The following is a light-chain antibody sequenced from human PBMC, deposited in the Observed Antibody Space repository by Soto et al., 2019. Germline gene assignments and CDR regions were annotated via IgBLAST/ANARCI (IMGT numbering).Light chain of an antibody. CDR1: QTISSW. CDR2: KAS. V-gene: IGKV1-5*03. CDR3: QHYNSYSEA. Sequence: DIQMTQSPSTLSGSVGDRVTITGRASQTISSWLAWYQQKPGKAPKLLIYKASTLKSGVPSRFSGSGAGTECTRTISSLQPDDVETYYCQHYNSYSEAFGQGTKV. J-gene: IGKJ1*01.